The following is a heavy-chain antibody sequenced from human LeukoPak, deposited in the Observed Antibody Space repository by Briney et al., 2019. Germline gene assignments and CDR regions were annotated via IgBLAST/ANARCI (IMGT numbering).Heavy chain of an antibody. J-gene: IGHJ4*02. CDR1: GFSLSDYY. V-gene: IGHV3-11*01. CDR2: ITSTGSTT. D-gene: IGHD1-14*01. Sequence: TGGSLRLSCAASGFSLSDYYMTWIRQVPGKGLEWISYITSTGSTTYYADSLKGRLTISRDTAKSFVYLQMNSLRADDTAVYYCAGRTVITPGGFDYWGQGTLVTVSS. CDR3: AGRTVITPGGFDY.